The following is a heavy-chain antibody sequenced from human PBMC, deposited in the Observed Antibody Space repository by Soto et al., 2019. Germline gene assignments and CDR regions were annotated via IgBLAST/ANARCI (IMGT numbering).Heavy chain of an antibody. J-gene: IGHJ5*02. CDR1: GASINDFY. CDR2: MYYSETT. V-gene: IGHV4-59*01. D-gene: IGHD6-13*01. CDR3: ARANSSTWYKLEYKWFDP. Sequence: PSETLSHTCTVSGASINDFYWSWIRQTPGKGLEWVGFMYYSETTKYNPSLKGRVNMSLDTSKNQVSLHLKSVTAADTAVYYCARANSSTWYKLEYKWFDPWGQGTQVTVSS.